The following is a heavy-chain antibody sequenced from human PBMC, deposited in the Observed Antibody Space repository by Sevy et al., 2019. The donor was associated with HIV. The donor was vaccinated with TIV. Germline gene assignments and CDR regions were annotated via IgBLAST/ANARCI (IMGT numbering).Heavy chain of an antibody. CDR2: ISGSGGRT. Sequence: GGSLRLSCAASGFTFSSYAMGWVRQAPGKGLEWVSAISGSGGRTYYADSVKGRFTISRDNSKNTLYLQMNSLRAEDTAVYYCAKDLGYSSSGVDLWGRGTLVTVSS. J-gene: IGHJ2*01. CDR3: AKDLGYSSSGVDL. CDR1: GFTFSSYA. V-gene: IGHV3-23*01. D-gene: IGHD6-6*01.